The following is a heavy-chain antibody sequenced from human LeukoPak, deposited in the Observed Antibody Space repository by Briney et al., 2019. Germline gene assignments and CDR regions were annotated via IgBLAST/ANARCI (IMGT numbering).Heavy chain of an antibody. V-gene: IGHV3-43*02. J-gene: IGHJ6*02. Sequence: GGSLRLSCVASGLPIADFAMHWVRQAPGKGLEWVSLISGDGVSTFYADSVEGRFTISRDNAKNALYLQMNSLRAEDTAVYYCARDLVVVTGIPGYYYGMDVWGQGTTVTVSS. D-gene: IGHD2-21*02. CDR1: GLPIADFA. CDR2: ISGDGVST. CDR3: ARDLVVVTGIPGYYYGMDV.